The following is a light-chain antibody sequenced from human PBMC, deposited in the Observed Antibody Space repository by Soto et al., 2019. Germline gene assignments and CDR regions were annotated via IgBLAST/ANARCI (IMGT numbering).Light chain of an antibody. CDR3: SSYTRSSSYV. CDR1: SSDVGAYNS. Sequence: QSALTQPASVSGSPGQSIAISCTGTSSDVGAYNSVSWYQQYPGKAPKLMIHDVSNRPSGVSDRFSGSKSGNTASLTISWLQAEYEADYYCSSYTRSSSYVFGSGTKLTVL. V-gene: IGLV2-14*01. CDR2: DVS. J-gene: IGLJ1*01.